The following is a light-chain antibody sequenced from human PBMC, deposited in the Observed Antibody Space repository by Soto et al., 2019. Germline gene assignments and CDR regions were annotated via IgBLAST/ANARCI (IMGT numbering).Light chain of an antibody. CDR1: QSVSSSF. J-gene: IGKJ1*01. CDR2: GAS. Sequence: EIVLTQSPGTLSLSPGERATLSCRASQSVSSSFIAWYQHKPGQAPRLLIYGASSRATGIPDKFSGSGSGIDFTLTISRLEPDDFAVYYCQRYGGPSWTFGQGTKVDIK. V-gene: IGKV3-20*01. CDR3: QRYGGPSWT.